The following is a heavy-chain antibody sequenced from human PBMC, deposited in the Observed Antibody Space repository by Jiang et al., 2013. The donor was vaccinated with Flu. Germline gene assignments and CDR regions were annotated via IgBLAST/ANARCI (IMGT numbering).Heavy chain of an antibody. CDR1: GYSFTSYW. CDR3: ARGTPVAYTNYYFYAMDV. J-gene: IGHJ6*02. Sequence: GAEVKKPGESLKISCKGSGYSFTSYWIGWVRQMPGKGLEWMGIIFPGDSDTRYSLSFQGQVTISADKSINTAYLQWSSLKASDTAIYYCARGTPVAYTNYYFYAMDVWGQGTTVSVSS. D-gene: IGHD2-2*02. V-gene: IGHV5-51*01. CDR2: IFPGDSDT.